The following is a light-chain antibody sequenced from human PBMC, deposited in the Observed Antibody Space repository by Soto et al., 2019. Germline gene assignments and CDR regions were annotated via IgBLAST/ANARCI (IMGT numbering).Light chain of an antibody. V-gene: IGLV2-14*03. Sequence: QSVLTQPASVSGSPGQSITISCTGTSSDVVGYNYVSWYQHHPGKAPKLIIYDVSNRPSGVSNRFSGSKSGNTASLTISGLQPEDEADNYCSSYTTSNTRQIVFGTGTKVTVL. CDR1: SSDVVGYNY. CDR2: DVS. CDR3: SSYTTSNTRQIV. J-gene: IGLJ1*01.